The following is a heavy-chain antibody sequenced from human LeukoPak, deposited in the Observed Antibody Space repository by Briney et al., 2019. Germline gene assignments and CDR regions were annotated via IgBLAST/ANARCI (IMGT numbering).Heavy chain of an antibody. Sequence: AGGSLRLSCAASGFTFSSCEMNWVRQTPGKGLEWVSYISSIGSTIYYADSVKGRFTISRDNAKNSLYLQMNSLRAEDTAVYYCARETYYYDSSGYYSNWFDPWGQGTLVTVSS. CDR3: ARETYYYDSSGYYSNWFDP. D-gene: IGHD3-22*01. CDR1: GFTFSSCE. J-gene: IGHJ5*02. V-gene: IGHV3-48*03. CDR2: ISSIGSTI.